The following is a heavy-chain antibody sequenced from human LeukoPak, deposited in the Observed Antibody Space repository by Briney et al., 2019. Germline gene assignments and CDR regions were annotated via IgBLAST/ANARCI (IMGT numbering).Heavy chain of an antibody. V-gene: IGHV3-23*01. CDR1: GFTFSSYA. D-gene: IGHD3-10*01. J-gene: IGHJ6*03. Sequence: GGSLRLSCAASGFTFSSYAMSWVRQAPGKGLEWVSAISGSCGSTYYADSVKGRFTISRDNSKNTLYLQMNSLRAEDTAVYYCAKARGSGSYYHYYYYMDVWGKGTTVTVSS. CDR3: AKARGSGSYYHYYYYMDV. CDR2: ISGSCGST.